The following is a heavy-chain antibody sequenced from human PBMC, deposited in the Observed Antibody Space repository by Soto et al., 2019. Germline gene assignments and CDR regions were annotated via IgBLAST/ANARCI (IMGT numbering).Heavy chain of an antibody. D-gene: IGHD7-27*01. CDR2: MNPNSGYT. Sequence: QVQLVQSGAEVKKPGASVKVSCKASGYTFTNHDINWVRQAPGQGLEWLGWMNPNSGYTGYAQRLQGSITLTRSPSITTAYMELSSLRAEDTAVYYCAKCVGNVPFDHWDQGTLVTVSS. J-gene: IGHJ4*02. CDR3: AKCVGNVPFDH. CDR1: GYTFTNHD. V-gene: IGHV1-8*01.